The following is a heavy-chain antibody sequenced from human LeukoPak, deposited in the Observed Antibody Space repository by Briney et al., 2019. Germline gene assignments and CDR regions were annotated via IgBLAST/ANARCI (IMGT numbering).Heavy chain of an antibody. CDR3: ARQGALVKGIDY. CDR1: GYTFAAYG. Sequence: ASVKVSCKASGYTFAAYGISWVRQAPGQGLEWMGSISVYNGYTNYPQKYQDRVTLTTDESTSTAYMELSRLRSDDTAVYYCARQGALVKGIDYWGQGTLVTVSS. CDR2: ISVYNGYT. J-gene: IGHJ4*02. D-gene: IGHD6-13*01. V-gene: IGHV1-18*04.